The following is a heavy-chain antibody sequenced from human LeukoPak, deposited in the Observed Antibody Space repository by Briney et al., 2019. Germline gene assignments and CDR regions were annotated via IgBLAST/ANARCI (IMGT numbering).Heavy chain of an antibody. CDR2: IDPNSGGT. CDR1: GYTFTGYY. Sequence: ASVRVSCKTSGYTFTGYYLHWVRQAPGQGPEWMGRIDPNSGGTNYAQKFQGRVTVTRDTSTSTVYMGLSGLRSDDTAVYYCARVPGPYTTSRFDYWGQGTLVTVSS. V-gene: IGHV1-2*02. J-gene: IGHJ4*02. CDR3: ARVPGPYTTSRFDY. D-gene: IGHD2-2*02.